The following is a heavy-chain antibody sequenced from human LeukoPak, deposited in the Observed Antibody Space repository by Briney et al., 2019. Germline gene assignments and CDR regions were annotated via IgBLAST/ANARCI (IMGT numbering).Heavy chain of an antibody. CDR1: GFTFSNYA. J-gene: IGHJ6*02. CDR2: ITSTGDST. Sequence: GGSLRLSCAASGFTFSNYAMRWVRQAPGKGLEWVSTITSTGDSTYYADSVKDRFTISRDNSKNTLYLQMNSLRAEDTAVYYCAKVLRYFMDVWGQGTTVTVSS. D-gene: IGHD3-9*01. CDR3: AKVLRYFMDV. V-gene: IGHV3-23*01.